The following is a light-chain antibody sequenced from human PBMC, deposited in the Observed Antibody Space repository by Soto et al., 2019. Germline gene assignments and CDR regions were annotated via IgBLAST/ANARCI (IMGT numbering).Light chain of an antibody. CDR3: QQYNSYST. J-gene: IGKJ1*01. CDR1: QSISSW. CDR2: DAS. Sequence: DIQMTQSPSTLSASVGERVTITCRASQSISSWLAWYQQKPGKAPKLLIYDASSLESGVPSRLSGSGSGTEFTLTISSLQPDDFATYYCQQYNSYSTCGQGTKVDIK. V-gene: IGKV1-5*01.